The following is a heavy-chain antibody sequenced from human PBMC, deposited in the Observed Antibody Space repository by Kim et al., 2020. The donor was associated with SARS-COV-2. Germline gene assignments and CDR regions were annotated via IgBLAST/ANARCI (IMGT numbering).Heavy chain of an antibody. J-gene: IGHJ4*02. V-gene: IGHV3-15*01. CDR2: MLIKGYGGKT. D-gene: IGHD3-22*01. CDR1: GFTFSNAG. CDR3: TTERVGYYYDSSGYAY. Sequence: GGSLRLSCAASGFTFSNAGWSRGRQAPRKLLSWVCRMLIKGYGGKTDDAAPVKGRFTILRDDSKNTLYLQMNSLKTEDTAVYYCTTERVGYYYDSSGYAYWGQGTLVTVSS.